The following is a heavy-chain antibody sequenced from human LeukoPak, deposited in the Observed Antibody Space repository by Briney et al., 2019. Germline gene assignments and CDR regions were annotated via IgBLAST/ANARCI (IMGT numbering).Heavy chain of an antibody. CDR3: ARHGRGYYYDSSGLS. CDR1: GGSIRSSSYY. J-gene: IGHJ5*02. Sequence: SETLSLTCTVSGGSIRSSSYYWGWIRQPPGKGLEWIGSISYSGNTYYNPSLKSRVTMSVDTSKNQFSLKLSSVTAADTVVYYCARHGRGYYYDSSGLSWGQGTLVTVSS. CDR2: ISYSGNT. V-gene: IGHV4-39*01. D-gene: IGHD3-22*01.